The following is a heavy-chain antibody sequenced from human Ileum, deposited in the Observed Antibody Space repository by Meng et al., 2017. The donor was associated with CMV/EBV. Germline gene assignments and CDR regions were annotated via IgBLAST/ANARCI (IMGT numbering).Heavy chain of an antibody. J-gene: IGHJ4*02. Sequence: PVASLRLVCAPSGFILIKCWSVWVREAPGKGLEWVGRIKTKTDGGARDYAAPVKDRFTISRDDSTNTLYLQMNSLTTDDTGVYYCSTDLDYWGQGTLVTVSS. V-gene: IGHV3-15*01. CDR1: GFILIKCW. CDR2: IKTKTDGGAR. D-gene: IGHD3-10*01. CDR3: STDLDY.